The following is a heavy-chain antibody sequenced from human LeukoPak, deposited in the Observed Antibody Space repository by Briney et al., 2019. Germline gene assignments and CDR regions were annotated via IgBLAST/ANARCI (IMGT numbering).Heavy chain of an antibody. D-gene: IGHD6-19*01. V-gene: IGHV4-59*08. J-gene: IGHJ4*02. Sequence: SETLSLTCTVSGGSISSYYWTWIRQPPGKGLEWIGYIYYTGATSYNPSLKSRVTISVDTSKKQFSLKLTSVTAADTAVYYCARFGGSGWVIDNWGQGTLVTVSS. CDR3: ARFGGSGWVIDN. CDR2: IYYTGAT. CDR1: GGSISSYY.